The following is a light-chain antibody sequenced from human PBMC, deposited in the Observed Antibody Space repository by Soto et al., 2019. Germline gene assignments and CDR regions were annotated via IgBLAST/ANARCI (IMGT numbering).Light chain of an antibody. Sequence: ESVLTQSPANLSLYPGEGDNLXCRASPSVSNPLVWYQHKPGQALRLLIXXASKRATGVPNRFSVSGSGTDFNLTSSSLEPEDFAVYYCQKYGSSPPSITFGQGTRLEI. J-gene: IGKJ5*01. CDR2: XAS. V-gene: IGKV3-11*01. CDR3: QKYGSSPPSIT. CDR1: PSVSNP.